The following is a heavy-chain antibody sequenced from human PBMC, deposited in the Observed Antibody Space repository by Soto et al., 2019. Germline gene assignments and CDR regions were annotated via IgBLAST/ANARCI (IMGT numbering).Heavy chain of an antibody. D-gene: IGHD3-3*01. Sequence: SETLSLTCTVSGGSISSGGYYWSWIRQHPGKGLEWIGYIYYSGSTYYNPSLKSRVTISVDTSKNQFSPKLSSVTAADTAVYYCARATPLYDFWSGYSLNWFDPWGQGTLVTVSS. CDR3: ARATPLYDFWSGYSLNWFDP. CDR1: GGSISSGGYY. CDR2: IYYSGST. V-gene: IGHV4-31*03. J-gene: IGHJ5*02.